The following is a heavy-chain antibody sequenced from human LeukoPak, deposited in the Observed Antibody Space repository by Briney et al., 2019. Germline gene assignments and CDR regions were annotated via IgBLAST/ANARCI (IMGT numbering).Heavy chain of an antibody. CDR2: IIPIFGTA. Sequence: SVKVSCKASGGTFSSYAISWVRQAPEQGLEWMGGIIPIFGTANYAQKFQGRVTITADESTSTAYMELSSLRSEDTAVYYCASPRGLDCSGGSCYWDAFDIWGQGTMVTVSS. CDR1: GGTFSSYA. J-gene: IGHJ3*02. D-gene: IGHD2-15*01. CDR3: ASPRGLDCSGGSCYWDAFDI. V-gene: IGHV1-69*01.